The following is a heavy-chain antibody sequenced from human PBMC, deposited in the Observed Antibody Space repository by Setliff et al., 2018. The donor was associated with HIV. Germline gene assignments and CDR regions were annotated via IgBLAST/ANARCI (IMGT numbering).Heavy chain of an antibody. V-gene: IGHV4-39*01. D-gene: IGHD1-26*01. CDR3: ARQSLVGATGWGNWFDP. J-gene: IGHJ5*02. CDR2: IYYSGST. Sequence: LSLTCSVSGVSINTYYWGWIRQPPGKGLEWIGSIYYSGSTYYNPSLKSRVTISVDTSKNQFSLKLSSVTAADTAVYYCARQSLVGATGWGNWFDPWGQGTLVTVSS. CDR1: GVSINTYY.